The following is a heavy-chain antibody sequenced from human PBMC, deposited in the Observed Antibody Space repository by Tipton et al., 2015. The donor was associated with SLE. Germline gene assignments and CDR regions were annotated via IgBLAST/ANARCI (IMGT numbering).Heavy chain of an antibody. CDR1: GGSISSHY. Sequence: TLSLTCTVSGGSISSHYWSWIRQPPGKGLEWIGYIYYSGSTNYNPSLKSRVTISVDTSKNQFSMKLSCVTAADTAVYYCARGGSGIPGGASDIWGQATIGTGST. CDR3: ARGGSGIPGGASDI. CDR2: IYYSGST. D-gene: IGHD3-10*01. V-gene: IGHV4-59*11. J-gene: IGHJ3*02.